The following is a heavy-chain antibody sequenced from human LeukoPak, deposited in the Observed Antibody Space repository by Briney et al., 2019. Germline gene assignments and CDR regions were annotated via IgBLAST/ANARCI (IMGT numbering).Heavy chain of an antibody. J-gene: IGHJ4*02. Sequence: KASQTLSLTCTVSGGSISSGSYYWSWIRQPAGKGLEWIGRMYTSGSTNYNPSLKSRVTISVDTSKNQFSLKLSSVTAADTAVYYCARVVAANRADYFDYWGQGTLVTVSS. CDR3: ARVVAANRADYFDY. D-gene: IGHD2-15*01. CDR2: MYTSGST. V-gene: IGHV4-61*02. CDR1: GGSISSGSYY.